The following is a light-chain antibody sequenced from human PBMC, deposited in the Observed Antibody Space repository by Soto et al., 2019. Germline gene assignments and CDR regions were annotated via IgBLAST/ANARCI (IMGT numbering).Light chain of an antibody. J-gene: IGKJ4*01. CDR3: QQRSNWPALT. CDR2: VAS. Sequence: EIVFPHSPATRSWLPGERATLSCRPSQSVGTNLAWYQQKPGQAPRLLTYVASNRATGIPARFSGSGSGTDFTLTISSLEPEDFAVYYCQQRSNWPALTFGGGTKVEIK. V-gene: IGKV3-11*01. CDR1: QSVGTN.